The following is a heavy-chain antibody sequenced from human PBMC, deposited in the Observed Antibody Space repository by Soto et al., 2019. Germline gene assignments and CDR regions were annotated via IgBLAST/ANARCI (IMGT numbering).Heavy chain of an antibody. J-gene: IGHJ4*02. V-gene: IGHV3-74*01. D-gene: IGHD6-13*01. CDR2: INSDGSIT. Sequence: EVQLVESGGGLVQSGGSLRLSCAASGFTFSSNWLHWGRQAPGKGLVWVSRINSDGSITSYADSVKGQFTISRDNAKNTLYLQMNSLRAEDTAVYYCARGSSSWYVSFDYWGQGILVTVSS. CDR1: GFTFSSNW. CDR3: ARGSSSWYVSFDY.